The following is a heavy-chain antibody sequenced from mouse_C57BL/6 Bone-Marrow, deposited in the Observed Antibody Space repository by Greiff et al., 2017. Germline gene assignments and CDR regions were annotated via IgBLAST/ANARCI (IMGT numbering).Heavy chain of an antibody. Sequence: VQLQQPGAELVMPGASVKLSCKASGYTFTSYWMHWVKQRPGQGLAWIGEIDPSDSYTNYNQKFKGKSTLTVDKSSSTAYMQRSSLTSEDSAVYDCARETTVAPYYAMDYWGQGTSVTVSS. CDR2: IDPSDSYT. CDR3: ARETTVAPYYAMDY. J-gene: IGHJ4*01. CDR1: GYTFTSYW. D-gene: IGHD1-1*01. V-gene: IGHV1-69*01.